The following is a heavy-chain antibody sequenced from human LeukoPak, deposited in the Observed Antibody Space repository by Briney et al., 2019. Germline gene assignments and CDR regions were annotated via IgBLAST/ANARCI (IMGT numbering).Heavy chain of an antibody. V-gene: IGHV1-69*04. CDR3: AREGDAFDI. CDR1: GGTFSSYA. Sequence: ASVKVSCKTSGGTFSSYAISWVRQAPGQGLEWMGRIIPIFGIANYAQKFQGRVTITADKSTSTAYMELSSLRSEDTAVYYCAREGDAFDIWGQGNLVTVSS. CDR2: IIPIFGIA. J-gene: IGHJ3*02.